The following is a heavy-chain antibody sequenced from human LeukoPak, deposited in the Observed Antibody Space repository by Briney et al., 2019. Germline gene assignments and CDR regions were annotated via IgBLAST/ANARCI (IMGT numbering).Heavy chain of an antibody. J-gene: IGHJ6*02. V-gene: IGHV1-2*02. CDR1: GYTFTGYY. Sequence: GASVTVSFKASGYTFTGYYMHWVRQAPGQGLEWMGWINPNSGGTNYAQKFQGRVPMTSDTSISTAYMELSRLRSDDTAVYYCARESIAARFYYYGMDVWGQGTTVTVSS. CDR2: INPNSGGT. CDR3: ARESIAARFYYYGMDV. D-gene: IGHD6-6*01.